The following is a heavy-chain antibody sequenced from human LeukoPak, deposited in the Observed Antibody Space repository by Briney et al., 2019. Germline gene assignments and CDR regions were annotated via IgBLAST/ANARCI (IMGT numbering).Heavy chain of an antibody. CDR1: GFTSSNYA. CDR3: AKGRYGWESCYFDY. J-gene: IGHJ4*02. D-gene: IGHD3-16*01. Sequence: GGSLRLSCAASGFTSSNYAMSSVRQAPGEGLQWVSAISGGGGNTYNADSEKGRFTISRDNSKNTLYLQMNSLRAEDTAVYYCAKGRYGWESCYFDYWGQGTVVIVSS. CDR2: ISGGGGNT. V-gene: IGHV3-23*01.